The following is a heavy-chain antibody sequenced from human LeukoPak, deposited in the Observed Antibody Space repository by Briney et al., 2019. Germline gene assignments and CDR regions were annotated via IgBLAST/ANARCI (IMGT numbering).Heavy chain of an antibody. J-gene: IGHJ4*02. V-gene: IGHV1-46*01. CDR3: ARGPGPADDGGGYCFDY. Sequence: GASVKVSCKASGYTFTSYYLYWVRQAPGQGLEWMGVINPSGGSTTSAQKFQGRATMTRDTSTSTVYMELRSLRSEDTAVHYCARGPGPADDGGGYCFDYWGQGTLVTVSS. CDR1: GYTFTSYY. CDR2: INPSGGST. D-gene: IGHD3-22*01.